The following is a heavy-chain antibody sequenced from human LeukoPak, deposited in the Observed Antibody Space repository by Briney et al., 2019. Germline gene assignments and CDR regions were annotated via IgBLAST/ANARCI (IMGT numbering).Heavy chain of an antibody. CDR3: ARLGKTTVTTDDAFDI. CDR2: IDPTDSYT. V-gene: IGHV5-10-1*01. Sequence: GESLKISCKGSGYSFTTYWISWVRRMHGKGLEWMRRIDPTDSYTNYSPSFRGHVTISVDKSISAAFLQWSSLKASDTAMYYCARLGKTTVTTDDAFDIWGQGTIVTVSS. J-gene: IGHJ3*02. D-gene: IGHD4-17*01. CDR1: GYSFTTYW.